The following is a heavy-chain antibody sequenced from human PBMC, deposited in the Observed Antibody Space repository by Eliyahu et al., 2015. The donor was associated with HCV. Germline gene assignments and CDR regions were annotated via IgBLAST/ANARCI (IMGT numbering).Heavy chain of an antibody. V-gene: IGHV3-53*01. J-gene: IGHJ4*02. CDR2: IYSGGGT. Sequence: EVQLVESGGGLIQPGGSLRLSCXASXFTVSXXXMSWVRQAPGKGLEWVSVIYSGGGTYYADSVKGXFTISRDNSKNTLYLQMNSLRAEDTAVYYCARGLPYREWLVREGYFDYWGQGTLVTVSS. CDR3: ARGLPYREWLVREGYFDY. CDR1: XFTVSXXX. D-gene: IGHD6-19*01.